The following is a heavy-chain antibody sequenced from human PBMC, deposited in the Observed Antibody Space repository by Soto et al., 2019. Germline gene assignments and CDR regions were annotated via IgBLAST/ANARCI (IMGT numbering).Heavy chain of an antibody. Sequence: ASLKVACKASGYTFTSYGISWVRQDTGQGLEWMGWISAYNGNTNYAQKLQGRVTMTTDTSTSTAYMELRSLRSDDTAVYYCARDSSGWPKSNDAFDIWGQGTMVTVSS. D-gene: IGHD6-19*01. CDR1: GYTFTSYG. CDR3: ARDSSGWPKSNDAFDI. V-gene: IGHV1-18*01. CDR2: ISAYNGNT. J-gene: IGHJ3*02.